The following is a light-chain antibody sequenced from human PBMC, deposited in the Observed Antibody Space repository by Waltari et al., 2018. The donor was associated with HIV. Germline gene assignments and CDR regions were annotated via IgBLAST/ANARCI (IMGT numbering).Light chain of an antibody. CDR1: SRDVGNYNL. J-gene: IGLJ2*01. CDR3: CSYGGSSNWL. CDR2: EGI. V-gene: IGLV2-23*01. Sequence: QSALTQPASVSGSPGQSITISCTGTSRDVGNYNLFPWYQQHPGKAPKLIIYEGIKRPSGVSNRISGSKSANTASLTISGLQAEDEADYYCCSYGGSSNWLFGGGTKLTVL.